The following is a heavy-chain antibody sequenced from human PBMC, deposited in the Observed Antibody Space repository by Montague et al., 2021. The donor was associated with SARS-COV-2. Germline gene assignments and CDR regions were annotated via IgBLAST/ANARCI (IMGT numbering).Heavy chain of an antibody. D-gene: IGHD3-22*01. J-gene: IGHJ4*02. CDR3: ARGHLSVSMIVVVFTSASYYFDY. CDR2: IRQSGRT. V-gene: IGHV4-34*01. Sequence: SETLSLTCAVYGGSFGDDHWSWIRQPPGKGLEWIGNIRQSGRTNYNPPLKSRVTISVDTSKNQFPLKLTSVTAADTGLYFCARGHLSVSMIVVVFTSASYYFDYWGQGAQVTGSP. CDR1: GGSFGDDH.